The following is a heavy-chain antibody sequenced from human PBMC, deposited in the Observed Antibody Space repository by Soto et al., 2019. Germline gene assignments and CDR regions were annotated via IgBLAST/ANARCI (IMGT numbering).Heavy chain of an antibody. V-gene: IGHV3-21*01. CDR3: VRSGTARLLRHSWFDT. CDR2: ITTSSAYI. J-gene: IGHJ5*02. D-gene: IGHD2-21*01. Sequence: EVQLVESGGGLVKPGGSLRLSWAASGFTFNTYDMNWVRQAPGKGLEWVSSITTSSAYIYYADSLKGRVTIARDNAKNSLFLQMNSVRAEDTAVHYCVRSGTARLLRHSWFDTWGQGTLVTVSS. CDR1: GFTFNTYD.